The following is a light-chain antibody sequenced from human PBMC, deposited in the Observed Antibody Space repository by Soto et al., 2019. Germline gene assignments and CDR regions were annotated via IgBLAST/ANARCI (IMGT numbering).Light chain of an antibody. CDR1: QSVDSL. Sequence: EIVLTQSPATLSVSPGEGATLSCRADQSVDSLLAWYQQRPGQAPRLLIYRASTRAAGIPDRFSGSGSGTEFTLTISSLQSEDCAAYYCQQYNKWPITFGQGTRLE. CDR3: QQYNKWPIT. V-gene: IGKV3-15*01. J-gene: IGKJ5*01. CDR2: RAS.